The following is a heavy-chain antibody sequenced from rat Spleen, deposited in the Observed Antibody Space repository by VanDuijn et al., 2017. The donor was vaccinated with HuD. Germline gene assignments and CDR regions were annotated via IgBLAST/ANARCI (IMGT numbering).Heavy chain of an antibody. CDR1: GFTFSAYG. V-gene: IGHV5-62*01. CDR3: ARRGYLPDWYFDF. D-gene: IGHD1-11*01. J-gene: IGHJ1*01. Sequence: VQLVESGGGLVQPGESLKLSCSASGFTFSAYGMHWIRQAPGKGLDWFAYITVSSDTVYADAVKGRFTISRNNAKGTLYLQMDSLRSEDTATYFCARRGYLPDWYFDFWGPGTMVTVSS. CDR2: ITVSSDT.